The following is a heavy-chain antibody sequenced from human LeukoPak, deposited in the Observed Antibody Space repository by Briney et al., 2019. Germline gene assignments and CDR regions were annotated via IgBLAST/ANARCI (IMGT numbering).Heavy chain of an antibody. CDR3: ARGRYSGTTYYFDY. CDR1: GFTFSTSW. V-gene: IGHV3-7*03. Sequence: GGSLRLSCAASGFTFSTSWMSWVRQVPGKGLEWVANIKKDGSETYYVDSVKCRFTISRDNAKNSLYLQMNSLRAEDTAMYYCARGRYSGTTYYFDYWGQGTLVTVSS. CDR2: IKKDGSET. D-gene: IGHD5-12*01. J-gene: IGHJ4*02.